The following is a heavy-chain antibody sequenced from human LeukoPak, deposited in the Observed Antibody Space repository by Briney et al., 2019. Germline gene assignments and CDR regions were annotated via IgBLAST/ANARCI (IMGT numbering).Heavy chain of an antibody. CDR3: AGSRFCSGGSCYSAVDY. Sequence: GESLKISCKGSGYSFTSYWIGWVRQMPGKGFERMGIIYPGGAYSRYSPSFQGQVTISVDKSMNTAYLQWSSLRASDTAMYYCAGSRFCSGGSCYSAVDYWGQGTLVTVSS. CDR1: GYSFTSYW. D-gene: IGHD2-15*01. CDR2: IYPGGAYS. V-gene: IGHV5-51*01. J-gene: IGHJ4*02.